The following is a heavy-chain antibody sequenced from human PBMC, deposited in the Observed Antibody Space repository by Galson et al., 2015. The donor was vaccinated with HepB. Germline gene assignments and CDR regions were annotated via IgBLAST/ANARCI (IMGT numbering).Heavy chain of an antibody. V-gene: IGHV1-69*04. CDR2: IIPILGIA. Sequence: SVKVSCKASGGTLSSYAISWVRQAPGQGLEWMGRIIPILGIANYAQKLQGRVTITADKSTSTAYMELSSLRSEDTAVYYCARVDLAYCGGDCDRDNWFDPWGQGTLATVSS. J-gene: IGHJ5*02. CDR3: ARVDLAYCGGDCDRDNWFDP. CDR1: GGTLSSYA. D-gene: IGHD2-21*02.